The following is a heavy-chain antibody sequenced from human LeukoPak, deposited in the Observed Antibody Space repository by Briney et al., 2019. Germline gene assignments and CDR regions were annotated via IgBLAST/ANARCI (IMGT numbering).Heavy chain of an antibody. Sequence: SETLSLTCTVSGGSISSYYWSWIRQPSGKGLEWIGYIYYSGSTNYNPSLKSRVTISVDTSKNQFSLKMSSVTAADTAVYYCARDAAAGVFFDYWGQGTLVTVSS. CDR3: ARDAAAGVFFDY. CDR2: IYYSGST. J-gene: IGHJ4*02. CDR1: GGSISSYY. V-gene: IGHV4-59*01. D-gene: IGHD6-13*01.